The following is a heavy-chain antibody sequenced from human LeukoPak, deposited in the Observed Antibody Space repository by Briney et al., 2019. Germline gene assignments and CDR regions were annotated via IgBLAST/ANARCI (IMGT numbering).Heavy chain of an antibody. Sequence: ASVKVSCKASGYTFTNHGISWVRQAPGQGLEWMGWISTYYGNTNYAQKLKGRVTMTTDTSTSTASMELRSLRSDDTAVYYCARDEGYCTITTCYRNWFDPWGQGTLVTVSS. CDR1: GYTFTNHG. CDR3: ARDEGYCTITTCYRNWFDP. J-gene: IGHJ5*02. V-gene: IGHV1-18*01. D-gene: IGHD2-2*01. CDR2: ISTYYGNT.